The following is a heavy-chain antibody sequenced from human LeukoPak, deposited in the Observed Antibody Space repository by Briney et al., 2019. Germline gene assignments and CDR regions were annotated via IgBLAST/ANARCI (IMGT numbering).Heavy chain of an antibody. CDR2: INPSGGST. D-gene: IGHD3-22*01. CDR3: ARDYYDSSGYYGHAFDI. CDR1: GYTFTSYY. V-gene: IGHV1-46*01. J-gene: IGHJ3*02. Sequence: ASVKVSCKASGYTFTSYYMHWVRQAPGQGLEWMGIINPSGGSTSYAQKFQGRVTMTRDMSTSTAYMELRSLRSDDTAVYYCARDYYDSSGYYGHAFDIWGQGTMVTVSS.